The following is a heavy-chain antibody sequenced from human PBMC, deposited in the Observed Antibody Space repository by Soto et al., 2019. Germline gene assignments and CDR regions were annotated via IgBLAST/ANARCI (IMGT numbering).Heavy chain of an antibody. Sequence: QVELVQSGAEVKKPGSSVKVSCQASEDTFRNYAISWVRKAPGQGLEWMGGIIPIFGTANYAQKFQGRVTISADTAANKVYLELSSLRSEDTAVYYCASTKYDSSAYYYWYLGLWGRGTLVTVAS. V-gene: IGHV1-69*06. CDR2: IIPIFGTA. J-gene: IGHJ2*01. D-gene: IGHD3-22*01. CDR1: EDTFRNYA. CDR3: ASTKYDSSAYYYWYLGL.